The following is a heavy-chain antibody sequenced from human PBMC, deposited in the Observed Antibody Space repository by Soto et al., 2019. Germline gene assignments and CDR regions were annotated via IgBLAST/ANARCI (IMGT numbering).Heavy chain of an antibody. V-gene: IGHV3-23*01. CDR1: GLTFSTYA. Sequence: EVQLLESGGGLIQPGGSLRLSCAASGLTFSTYAMSWVRQAPGKGLEWVSAITDTGTYTYYTDSVQGRFTISRDNSKYTVYLQMNSLRAEDTAIYYCATLDGLSAAGTWGYFQNWGQGTLLTFSS. D-gene: IGHD6-13*01. J-gene: IGHJ1*01. CDR3: ATLDGLSAAGTWGYFQN. CDR2: ITDTGTYT.